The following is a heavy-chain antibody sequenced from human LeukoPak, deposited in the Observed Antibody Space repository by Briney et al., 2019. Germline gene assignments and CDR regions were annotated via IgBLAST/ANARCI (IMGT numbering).Heavy chain of an antibody. V-gene: IGHV3-9*01. CDR1: GFNFGGYG. J-gene: IGHJ4*02. CDR3: ARDMGPGGSSWYDY. CDR2: ISWNGVRI. D-gene: IGHD6-13*01. Sequence: AGGSLRLSCAASGFNFGGYGMHWVRQVPGKGLEWVSGISWNGVRIGYADSVKGRFTISRDNAKNSLYLQMNSLRADDTAFYYCARDMGPGGSSWYDYWGQGTLVTVSS.